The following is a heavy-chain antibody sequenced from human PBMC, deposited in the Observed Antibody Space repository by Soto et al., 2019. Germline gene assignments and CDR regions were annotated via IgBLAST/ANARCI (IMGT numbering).Heavy chain of an antibody. CDR1: GFTFSSYG. CDR3: AKQKPLAYCGGDCYLDY. V-gene: IGHV3-30*18. D-gene: IGHD2-21*02. CDR2: ISYDGSNK. J-gene: IGHJ4*02. Sequence: PGGSLRLSCAASGFTFSSYGMHWVRQAPGKGLEWVAVISYDGSNKYYADSVKGRFTISRDNSKNTLYLQMNSLRAEDAAVYYCAKQKPLAYCGGDCYLDYWGQGTLVTVSS.